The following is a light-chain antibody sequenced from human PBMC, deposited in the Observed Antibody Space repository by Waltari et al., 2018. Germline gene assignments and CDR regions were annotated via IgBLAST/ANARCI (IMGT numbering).Light chain of an antibody. J-gene: IGKJ3*01. Sequence: EIVMTQSPATLSLSLGETATISCRTSQSVSSKLAWYQQKPGQATRRLIYGASSRATCIPDRLNGSGSGTDFTLTISSLEPEDFAVYYCQETSNLFTFGPGTKLDIK. CDR2: GAS. CDR1: QSVSSK. CDR3: QETSNLFT. V-gene: IGKV3-11*01.